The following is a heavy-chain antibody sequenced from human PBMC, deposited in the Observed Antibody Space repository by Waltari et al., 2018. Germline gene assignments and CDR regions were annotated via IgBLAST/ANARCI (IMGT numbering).Heavy chain of an antibody. Sequence: EVQLVETGGGLIQPGGSLGPSCAASGFTGSSHYMSWVRQAPGKGLEWVSVIYSGGSTYYADSVKGRFTISRDNSKNTLYLQMNSLRAEDTAVYYCARAFGRGPDVWGKGTTVTVSS. J-gene: IGHJ6*04. CDR1: GFTGSSHY. CDR2: IYSGGST. V-gene: IGHV3-53*02. D-gene: IGHD3-10*01. CDR3: ARAFGRGPDV.